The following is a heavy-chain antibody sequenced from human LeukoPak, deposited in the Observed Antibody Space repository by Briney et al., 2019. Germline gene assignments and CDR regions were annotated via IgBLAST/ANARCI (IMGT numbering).Heavy chain of an antibody. J-gene: IGHJ6*02. CDR2: ISWDGGST. CDR3: AKDMEDSGSYYYSYYGMDV. D-gene: IGHD1-26*01. CDR1: GFTFDDYT. Sequence: PGGSLRLSCAASGFTFDDYTMHWVRQAPGKGLEWVSLISWDGGSTYYADSVKGRFTISRDNSKNSLYLQMNSLRTEDTALYYCAKDMEDSGSYYYSYYGMDVWGQGTRVTVSS. V-gene: IGHV3-43*01.